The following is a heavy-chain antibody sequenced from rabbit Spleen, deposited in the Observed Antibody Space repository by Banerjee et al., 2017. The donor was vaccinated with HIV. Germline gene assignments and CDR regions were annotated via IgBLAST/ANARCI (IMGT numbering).Heavy chain of an antibody. J-gene: IGHJ4*01. D-gene: IGHD7-1*01. CDR1: GVSFSSSSY. Sequence: QSLEESGGDLVKPGASLTLTCTASGVSFSSSSYMCWVRQAPGKGLEWIACIYAGGGSTYYASWAKGRFTVSKTSSTTVTLQMTSLTDADTATYFCARSLVISAGSAGNGYMVSLVLWGQGTLVTVS. CDR2: IYAGGGST. V-gene: IGHV1S40*01. CDR3: ARSLVISAGSAGNGYMVSLVL.